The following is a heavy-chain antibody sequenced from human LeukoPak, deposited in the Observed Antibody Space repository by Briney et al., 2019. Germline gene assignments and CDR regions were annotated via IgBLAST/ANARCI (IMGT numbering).Heavy chain of an antibody. CDR3: ARHDILTGYYPWWFDP. V-gene: IGHV5-10-1*01. J-gene: IGHJ5*02. CDR1: GYSFTSYW. CDR2: IDPSDSYT. D-gene: IGHD3-9*01. Sequence: GESLRISCKGSGYSFTSYWMSWVRQMPGKGLEWMGRIDPSDSYTNYSASFQGHVTISADKSISTAYLQWSSLKASDTAMYYCARHDILTGYYPWWFDPWGQGTLVTVCS.